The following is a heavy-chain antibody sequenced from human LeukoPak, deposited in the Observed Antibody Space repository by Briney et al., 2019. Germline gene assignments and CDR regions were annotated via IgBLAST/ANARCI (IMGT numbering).Heavy chain of an antibody. D-gene: IGHD6-19*01. Sequence: ASVKVSCKASGYTFTSYYMHWVRQAPGQGLEWMGIINPSGGSTSYAQKFQGRVTMTRDMSTSTVYMELSSLRSEDTAVYYCARDSLAGTDLSYMDVWGKGTTVTISS. CDR3: ARDSLAGTDLSYMDV. V-gene: IGHV1-46*01. CDR1: GYTFTSYY. CDR2: INPSGGST. J-gene: IGHJ6*03.